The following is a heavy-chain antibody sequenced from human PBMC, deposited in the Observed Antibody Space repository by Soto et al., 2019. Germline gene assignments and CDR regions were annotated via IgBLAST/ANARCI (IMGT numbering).Heavy chain of an antibody. Sequence: EVQLLESGGGLAQPGGSLRLSCVASGFTFSDYPMSWVRQTPGKGLEWVSGISGSGHNTDYADSVRGRFTISRDNSKNTLYVQMSSLRAEDTALYYCARRIADATLHDVFDVWGQGTLVAVSS. CDR3: ARRIADATLHDVFDV. D-gene: IGHD6-13*01. V-gene: IGHV3-23*01. CDR1: GFTFSDYP. CDR2: ISGSGHNT. J-gene: IGHJ3*01.